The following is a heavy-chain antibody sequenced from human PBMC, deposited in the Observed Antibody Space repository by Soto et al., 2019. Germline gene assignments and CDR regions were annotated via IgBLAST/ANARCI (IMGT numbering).Heavy chain of an antibody. CDR1: GFTFRDYY. CDR3: AREYYYTIDV. V-gene: IGHV3-11*05. Sequence: QVQLVESGGGLVRPGGSLRLSCEASGFTFRDYYMTWFRQAPGKGLEWLSYIDSSTKYTNYADSVKGRFTISRDNAKNSLYLQMNSLRADDTAVYYFAREYYYTIDVWGQGTMVTVSS. CDR2: IDSSTKYT. J-gene: IGHJ6*02.